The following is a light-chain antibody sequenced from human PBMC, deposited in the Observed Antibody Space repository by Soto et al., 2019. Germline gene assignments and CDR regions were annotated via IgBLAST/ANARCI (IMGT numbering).Light chain of an antibody. Sequence: EIVLTQYPGTLSLSPGERATLSCRASQSVSSSYLAWYQQKPGQAPRLLIYGASSRATGIPDRFSGCGSGTEFTLTISRLELEDFAVYYCQQYGSSPWTFGQGTKVEIK. CDR1: QSVSSSY. CDR3: QQYGSSPWT. J-gene: IGKJ1*01. V-gene: IGKV3-20*01. CDR2: GAS.